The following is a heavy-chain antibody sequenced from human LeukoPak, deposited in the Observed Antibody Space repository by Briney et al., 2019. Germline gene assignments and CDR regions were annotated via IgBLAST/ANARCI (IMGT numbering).Heavy chain of an antibody. V-gene: IGHV1-2*06. Sequence: ASVKVSCKASGYTFTDYFIHWVRQAPGQGPEWMGRMNGNSGVTMYAQTLQGRVTMTRDTSISTAYMELSRLTSDDTAVYYCARDLSSTSNWEFDYWGQGTLVTVSS. CDR1: GYTFTDYF. CDR2: MNGNSGVT. J-gene: IGHJ4*02. D-gene: IGHD7-27*01. CDR3: ARDLSSTSNWEFDY.